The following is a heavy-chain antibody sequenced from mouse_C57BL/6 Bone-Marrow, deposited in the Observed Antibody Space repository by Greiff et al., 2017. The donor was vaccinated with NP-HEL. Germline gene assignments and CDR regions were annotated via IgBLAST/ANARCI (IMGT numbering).Heavy chain of an antibody. J-gene: IGHJ3*01. Sequence: VQLQQPGAELVKPGTSVKLSCKASGYTFTSYWMHWVKQRPGQGLEWIGVIDPSDSYTNYNQKFKGKATLTVDTSSSTAYMQLSSLTSEDSAVYYYARMPRYDPFAYWGQGTLVTVSA. D-gene: IGHD2-12*01. CDR2: IDPSDSYT. V-gene: IGHV1-59*01. CDR1: GYTFTSYW. CDR3: ARMPRYDPFAY.